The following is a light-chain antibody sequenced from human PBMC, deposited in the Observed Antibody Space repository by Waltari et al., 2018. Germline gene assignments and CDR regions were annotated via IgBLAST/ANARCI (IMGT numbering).Light chain of an antibody. J-gene: IGKJ1*01. Sequence: EIVLTQSPVTLSLSPGERATLSRRASQSVSSYLAWYQQKPGQAPRLLIYDASNRATGIPARFSGSGSGTDFTLTISSLEPEDFAVYYCQQRSNWPGTFGQGTKVEIK. V-gene: IGKV3-11*01. CDR2: DAS. CDR3: QQRSNWPGT. CDR1: QSVSSY.